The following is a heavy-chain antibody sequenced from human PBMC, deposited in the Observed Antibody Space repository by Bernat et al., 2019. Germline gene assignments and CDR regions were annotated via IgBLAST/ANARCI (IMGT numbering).Heavy chain of an antibody. J-gene: IGHJ3*02. CDR2: IYYSGSA. D-gene: IGHD1-26*01. CDR1: GASITNYY. CDR3: ARHGGISGSPVLVAFDI. V-gene: IGHV4-59*08. Sequence: QVQLQESGPGLVKPSETLSLTCTVSGASITNYYWSWIRQPPGKGLEWIGYIYYSGSANYNPSLKSRVTISVDTSKNQFSLQLSSVTAADTAVYFCARHGGISGSPVLVAFDIWGQGTMVTGTS.